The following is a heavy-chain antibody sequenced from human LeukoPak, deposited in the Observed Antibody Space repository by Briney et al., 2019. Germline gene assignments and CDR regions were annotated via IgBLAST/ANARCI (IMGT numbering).Heavy chain of an antibody. D-gene: IGHD6-19*01. CDR3: AKTYGSSGWQYYFDY. Sequence: PGGSLSLSCAASGFTFSSYAMSWVRQAPGKGLEWVSAISGSGGSTYYADSVRGRFTISRDNSKNTLYLQMNSLRAEDTAVHYCAKTYGSSGWQYYFDYWGQGTLVTVSS. V-gene: IGHV3-23*01. CDR2: ISGSGGST. J-gene: IGHJ4*02. CDR1: GFTFSSYA.